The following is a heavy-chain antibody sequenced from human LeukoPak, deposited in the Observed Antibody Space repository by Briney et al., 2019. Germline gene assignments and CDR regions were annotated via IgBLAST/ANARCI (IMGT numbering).Heavy chain of an antibody. D-gene: IGHD6-19*01. CDR1: GYTFTSSD. CDR3: ARGGAGTLEAVD. Sequence: GASVKVSCRASGYTFTSSDINWVRQANGQGLEWMGWMNPNSGDTGYAQKLQGRVTMTRDTSISTAYMELSSLTSDDTAVYYCARGGAGTLEAVDWGQGTLVTVSS. CDR2: MNPNSGDT. V-gene: IGHV1-8*01. J-gene: IGHJ4*02.